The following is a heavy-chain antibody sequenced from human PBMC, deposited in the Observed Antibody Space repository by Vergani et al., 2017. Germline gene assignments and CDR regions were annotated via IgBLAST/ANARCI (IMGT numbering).Heavy chain of an antibody. Sequence: EVHLEESGGGLVQPGGSLRLSCAASGFTFGDYYMAWIRPAPGKGLDWVASIKRDGTETFYVDSVKGRFTISRDNAKTTLYLQMNSLRDEDRDVYYCARISGGSAPYLHYWGQGTLVTVAS. J-gene: IGHJ1*01. V-gene: IGHV3-7*01. CDR2: IKRDGTET. CDR1: GFTFGDYY. D-gene: IGHD2-15*01. CDR3: ARISGGSAPYLHY.